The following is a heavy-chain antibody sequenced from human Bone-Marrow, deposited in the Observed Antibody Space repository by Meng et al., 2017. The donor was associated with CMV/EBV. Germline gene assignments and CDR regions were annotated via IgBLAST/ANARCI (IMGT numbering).Heavy chain of an antibody. CDR3: ARDADIAAAGYYYYGMDV. V-gene: IGHV3-21*01. J-gene: IGHJ6*02. CDR2: ISSSSSYI. Sequence: GESLKISCAASGFTFSSYSMNWVRQAPGKGLEWVSSISSSSSYIYYADSVKGRFTISRDNAKNSLYLQMNSLRAEDTAVYYCARDADIAAAGYYYYGMDVWGQGTTVTVSS. CDR1: GFTFSSYS. D-gene: IGHD6-13*01.